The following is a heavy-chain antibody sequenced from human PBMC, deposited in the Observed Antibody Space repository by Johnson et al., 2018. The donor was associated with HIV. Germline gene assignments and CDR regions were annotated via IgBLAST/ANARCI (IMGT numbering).Heavy chain of an antibody. Sequence: VQLVESGGGLVQPGGSLRLSCAASGFTFSSYDMHWVRQATGKGLEWVSAIGTAGDTYYTDSVKGRFTVSSDSSKRKMNSLRGEDTAVYHCPKEDCSGVVCSDDVFNIWGQGTMVTLSS. D-gene: IGHD2-15*01. CDR1: GFTFSSYD. CDR3: PKEDCSGVVCSDDVFNI. J-gene: IGHJ3*02. V-gene: IGHV3-13*01. CDR2: IGTAGDT.